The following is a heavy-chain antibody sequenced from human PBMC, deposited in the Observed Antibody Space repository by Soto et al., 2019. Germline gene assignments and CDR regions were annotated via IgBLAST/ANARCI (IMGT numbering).Heavy chain of an antibody. CDR2: IIPILGIA. V-gene: IGHV1-69*02. D-gene: IGHD2-2*02. CDR3: ARSPSVVPAAIFPSPHFDYYYYYMDV. CDR1: GGTFSSYT. Sequence: ASVKVSCKASGGTFSSYTISWVRQAPGQGLEWMGRIIPILGIANYAQKFQGRVTITADKSTSTAYMELSSLRSEDTAVYYCARSPSVVPAAIFPSPHFDYYYYYMDVWGKGTTVTVSS. J-gene: IGHJ6*03.